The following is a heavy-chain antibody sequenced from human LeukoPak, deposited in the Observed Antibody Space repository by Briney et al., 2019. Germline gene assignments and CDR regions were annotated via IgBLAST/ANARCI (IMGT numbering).Heavy chain of an antibody. D-gene: IGHD3-3*01. J-gene: IGHJ4*02. CDR1: GFTFSSYW. Sequence: PGGSLRLSCAASGFTFSSYWMSWVRQAPGKGLEWVANIKQDGSEKYYVDSVKGRFTISRDNAKNSLYLQMNSLRAEDTAVYYCARDNYDFWSGYRGGVSFDYWGQGTLVTVSS. CDR3: ARDNYDFWSGYRGGVSFDY. V-gene: IGHV3-7*01. CDR2: IKQDGSEK.